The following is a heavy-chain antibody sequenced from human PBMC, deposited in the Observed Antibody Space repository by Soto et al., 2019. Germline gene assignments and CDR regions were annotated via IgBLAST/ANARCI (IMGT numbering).Heavy chain of an antibody. J-gene: IGHJ4*02. CDR2: LKSETDGGTA. Sequence: GGSLRLSCIGSGFTFIDAWMSWVRQAPGKGLEWVGRLKSETDGGTADYATPVKGRFSISRDDSKNTLYLQMNSLKSEDTAVYYCLTAPGLNVLFWGQGTLVTVSS. D-gene: IGHD2-21*01. CDR3: LTAPGLNVLF. CDR1: GFTFIDAW. V-gene: IGHV3-15*01.